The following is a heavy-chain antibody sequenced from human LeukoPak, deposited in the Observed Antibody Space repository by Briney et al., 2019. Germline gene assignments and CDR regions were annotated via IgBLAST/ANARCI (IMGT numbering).Heavy chain of an antibody. Sequence: SVKVSCKASGGTFISYAISWVRQAPGQGLEWRGGIIPIFGTANYAQKFQGRVTITTAESTSTAYMELSSLRSEDTAAYYCARDSVEPSGLYAYYYYYYMDVWGKGTTVTVSS. CDR2: IIPIFGTA. V-gene: IGHV1-69*05. J-gene: IGHJ6*03. D-gene: IGHD6-25*01. CDR1: GGTFISYA. CDR3: ARDSVEPSGLYAYYYYYYMDV.